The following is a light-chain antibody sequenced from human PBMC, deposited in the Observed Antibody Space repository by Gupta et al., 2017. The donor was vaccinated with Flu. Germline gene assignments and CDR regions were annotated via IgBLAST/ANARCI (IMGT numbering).Light chain of an antibody. V-gene: IGLV3-21*02. CDR3: QVWDSSSDPLV. CDR1: NIGSNS. J-gene: IGLJ3*02. CDR2: DDS. Sequence: SYVLTQPPPVSVAPRPTARTTCGGNNIGSNSVHWYQQKPGQAPLLVVYDDSDRPSGIPERFSGSNSGNTATLTISRVEAGDEADYYCQVWDSSSDPLVFGGGTKLTVL.